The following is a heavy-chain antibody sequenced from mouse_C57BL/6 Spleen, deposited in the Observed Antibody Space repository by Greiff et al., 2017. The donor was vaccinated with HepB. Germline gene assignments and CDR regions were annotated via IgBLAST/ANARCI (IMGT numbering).Heavy chain of an antibody. J-gene: IGHJ3*01. CDR3: ARSGTAQATFAY. V-gene: IGHV1-69*01. D-gene: IGHD3-2*02. CDR1: GYTFTSYW. CDR2: IDPSDSYT. Sequence: QVQLQQPGAELVVPGASVKLSCKASGYTFTSYWMHWVKQRPGQGLEWIGEIDPSDSYTNYNQKFKGKSTLTVDKSSSTAYMQLSSLTSEDSAVYYCARSGTAQATFAYWGQGTLVTVSA.